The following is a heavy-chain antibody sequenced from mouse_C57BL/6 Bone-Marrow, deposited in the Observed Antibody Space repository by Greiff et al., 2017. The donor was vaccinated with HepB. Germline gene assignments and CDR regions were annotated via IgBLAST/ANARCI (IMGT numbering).Heavy chain of an antibody. D-gene: IGHD1-1*01. Sequence: QVQLQQPGAELVKPGASVKLSCKASGYTFTSYWMHWVKQRPGRGLEWIGRIDPNSGGTKYNEKFKSKATLTVDKPSSTAYMQLISLTSEDSAVYYCAIYYYGSSPYAMDYWGQGTSVTVSS. V-gene: IGHV1-72*01. CDR2: IDPNSGGT. J-gene: IGHJ4*01. CDR1: GYTFTSYW. CDR3: AIYYYGSSPYAMDY.